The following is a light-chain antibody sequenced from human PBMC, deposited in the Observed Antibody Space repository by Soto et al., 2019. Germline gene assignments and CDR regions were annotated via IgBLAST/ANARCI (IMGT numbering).Light chain of an antibody. CDR1: QSLHNY. V-gene: IGKV1-39*01. Sequence: DIQMTQSPSSLSASVGDRITITCRSSQSLHNYLNWYQQKPGKAPNLLIYAASNLHSGVPSRFSGGGSETDFTLTISSLQPEDFATYYCQQGFSTPPTFGGGTKVEIK. J-gene: IGKJ4*01. CDR2: AAS. CDR3: QQGFSTPPT.